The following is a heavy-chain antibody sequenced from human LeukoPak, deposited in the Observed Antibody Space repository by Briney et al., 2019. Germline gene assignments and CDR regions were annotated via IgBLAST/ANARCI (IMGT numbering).Heavy chain of an antibody. V-gene: IGHV5-51*01. Sequence: GESLKISCKGSGYSFTNYWIGWVRQMPGKGLEWMGIIYPADSDTAYSPSFQGQVTISADKSISTAYLQWGSLKASDTAMYYCARGCYNTNGPNWFDPWGQGTLVTVSS. CDR1: GYSFTNYW. CDR3: ARGCYNTNGPNWFDP. CDR2: IYPADSDT. J-gene: IGHJ5*02. D-gene: IGHD3-3*01.